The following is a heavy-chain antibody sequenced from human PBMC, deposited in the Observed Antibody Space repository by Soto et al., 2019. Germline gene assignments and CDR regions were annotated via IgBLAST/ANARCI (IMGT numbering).Heavy chain of an antibody. Sequence: GGSLRLSCAASGFTFSSYAMSWVRQAPGKGLEWVSAISGSGGSTYYADSVKGRFTISRDNSKNTLYLQMNSLRAEDTAVYYCAKSLGYCSSTSCYRTGYFDYWGQGTLVTVSS. V-gene: IGHV3-23*01. CDR3: AKSLGYCSSTSCYRTGYFDY. D-gene: IGHD2-2*01. J-gene: IGHJ4*02. CDR2: ISGSGGST. CDR1: GFTFSSYA.